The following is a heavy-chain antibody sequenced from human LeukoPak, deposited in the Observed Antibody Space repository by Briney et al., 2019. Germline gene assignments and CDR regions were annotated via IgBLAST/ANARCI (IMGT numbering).Heavy chain of an antibody. J-gene: IGHJ4*02. CDR2: ISGSGGST. V-gene: IGHV3-23*01. Sequence: GGSLRLSCAASGFTFSSYAMSWVRQAPGKGLEWVSAISGSGGSTYYADSVKGRFTISRDNSKNTLYLQMNSLGAEDTAVYYCAKDLSYSSGWYGFDYWGQGTLVTVSS. CDR1: GFTFSSYA. D-gene: IGHD6-19*01. CDR3: AKDLSYSSGWYGFDY.